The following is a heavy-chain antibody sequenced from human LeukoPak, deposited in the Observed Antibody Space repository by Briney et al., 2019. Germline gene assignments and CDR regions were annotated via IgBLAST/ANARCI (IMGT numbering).Heavy chain of an antibody. V-gene: IGHV4-34*01. CDR2: INHSGST. CDR1: GGSFSGYY. CDR3: ARGIVVITTRFDY. D-gene: IGHD3-22*01. Sequence: SETLSLTCAVYGGSFSGYYWSWIRQPPGKGLEWIGEINHSGSTNYNPSLKSRVTISVDTSKNQFSLKLSSVTAADTAVYYCARGIVVITTRFDYWGQGTLVTVSS. J-gene: IGHJ4*02.